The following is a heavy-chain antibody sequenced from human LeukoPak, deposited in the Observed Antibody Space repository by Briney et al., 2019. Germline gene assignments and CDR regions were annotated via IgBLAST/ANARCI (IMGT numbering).Heavy chain of an antibody. CDR2: IYYSGST. J-gene: IGHJ4*02. CDR3: VRLVGGDIDY. CDR1: GGSINSGGYY. Sequence: SETLSLTCTVSGGSINSGGYYWAWIRQPPGKGLEWIGSIYYSGSTYYNPSLKSRVTISIDMSKNQFSLKLSSVTATDTAVYYCVRLVGGDIDYWGQGTLVTVSS. D-gene: IGHD5-12*01. V-gene: IGHV4-39*01.